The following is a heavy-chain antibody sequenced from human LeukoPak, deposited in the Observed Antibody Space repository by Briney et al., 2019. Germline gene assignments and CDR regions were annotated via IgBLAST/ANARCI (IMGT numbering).Heavy chain of an antibody. CDR3: ARSIIGTRSKFDY. CDR2: VYYSGST. CDR1: GGSFSVYY. Sequence: SETLSLTCAVYGGSFSVYYWGWIRQAPGKGLEWIGYVYYSGSTNYNPSLKSRVTISVDTSKNHFSLKLSSVTAADTAVYSCARSIIGTRSKFDYWGQGTLVTVSS. J-gene: IGHJ4*02. V-gene: IGHV4-34*11. D-gene: IGHD1/OR15-1a*01.